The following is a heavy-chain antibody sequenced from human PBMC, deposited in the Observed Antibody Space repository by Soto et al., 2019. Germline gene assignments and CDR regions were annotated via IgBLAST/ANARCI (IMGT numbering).Heavy chain of an antibody. Sequence: LQLQESGPGLVKPSETLSLTCTVSGGSISNSDYFWAWMRQPPGKGLEWVGTISHTGSPRYNPSLMSRVTISVDTAKNQFSLRLPSVTAADTAVFYCASQLESTTYFDYWGRGTLVTVSS. V-gene: IGHV4-39*01. CDR1: GGSISNSDYF. CDR3: ASQLESTTYFDY. CDR2: ISHTGSP. D-gene: IGHD1-1*01. J-gene: IGHJ4*02.